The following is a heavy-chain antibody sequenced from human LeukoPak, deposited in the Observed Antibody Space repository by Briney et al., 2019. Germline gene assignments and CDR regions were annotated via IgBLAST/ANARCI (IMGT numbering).Heavy chain of an antibody. CDR2: INHSGST. Sequence: SETLSLTCAVYGGSFSGYYGSWIRQPPGKGLEWIGEINHSGSTNYNPSLKSRVTISVDTSKNQFSLKLSSVTAADTAVYYCARVALWFRYYFDYWGQGTLVTVSS. CDR1: GGSFSGYY. J-gene: IGHJ4*02. D-gene: IGHD3-10*01. V-gene: IGHV4-34*01. CDR3: ARVALWFRYYFDY.